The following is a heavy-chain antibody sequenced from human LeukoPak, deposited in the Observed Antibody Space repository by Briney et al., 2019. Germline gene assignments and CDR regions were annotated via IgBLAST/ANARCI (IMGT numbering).Heavy chain of an antibody. Sequence: PSETLSLTCTVSGYSISSGYYWGWIRPPPGKGLEWIGSIYHSGSTYYNPSLKSRVTISVDTSKNQFSLKLSSVTAADTAVYYCARQQGLLWFGEFPKYFGYWGQGTLVTVSS. D-gene: IGHD3-10*01. CDR2: IYHSGST. CDR1: GYSISSGYY. V-gene: IGHV4-38-2*02. J-gene: IGHJ4*02. CDR3: ARQQGLLWFGEFPKYFGY.